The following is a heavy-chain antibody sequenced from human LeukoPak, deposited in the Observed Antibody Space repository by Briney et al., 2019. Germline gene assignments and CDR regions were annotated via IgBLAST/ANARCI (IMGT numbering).Heavy chain of an antibody. D-gene: IGHD5-12*01. CDR1: GGSLSSHY. CDR2: IYYSGST. Sequence: SETLSLTCTVSGGSLSSHYWSWIRQPPGKGLEWIGYIYYSGSTNYNPSLKSRVTISVDTSKNQFSLKLSSVTAADTAVYYCARYGVATIFAYYFDYWGQGTLVTVSS. CDR3: ARYGVATIFAYYFDY. V-gene: IGHV4-59*11. J-gene: IGHJ4*02.